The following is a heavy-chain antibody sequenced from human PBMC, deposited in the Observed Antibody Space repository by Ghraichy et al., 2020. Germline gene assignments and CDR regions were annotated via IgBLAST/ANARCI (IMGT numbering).Heavy chain of an antibody. V-gene: IGHV6-1*01. J-gene: IGHJ5*02. Sequence: TLSLTCAISGDSVSSNSYAWNWIMLSPSRGLEWLGRTYYRSKWYNDYAVSVKGRITINPDTSKNQFSLELNSVTPEDTAVYYCARDWGSAWPFDPWGQGILVTVSS. CDR3: ARDWGSAWPFDP. CDR2: TYYRSKWYN. CDR1: GDSVSSNSYA. D-gene: IGHD6-19*01.